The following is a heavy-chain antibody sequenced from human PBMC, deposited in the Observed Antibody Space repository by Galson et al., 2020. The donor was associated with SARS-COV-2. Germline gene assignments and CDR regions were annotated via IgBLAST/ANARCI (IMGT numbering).Heavy chain of an antibody. Sequence: GGSLRLSCAASGFTFSNYAINWVRHAPGKGLERVAGITGSGDRTSYADSVRGRFTISRDNSKSTVYLQMNSLRAEDTAVYHCGKEYSSASKGVFDSWGQGILVTVSS. J-gene: IGHJ4*02. V-gene: IGHV3-23*01. D-gene: IGHD6-6*01. CDR2: ITGSGDRT. CDR1: GFTFSNYA. CDR3: GKEYSSASKGVFDS.